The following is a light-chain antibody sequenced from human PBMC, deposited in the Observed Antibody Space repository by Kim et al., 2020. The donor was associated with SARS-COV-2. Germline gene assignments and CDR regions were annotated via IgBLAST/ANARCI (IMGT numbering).Light chain of an antibody. CDR3: SSYTSSSSRV. V-gene: IGLV2-14*03. Sequence: QSVLTQPASVSGSPGQSITISCAGTSSDVGGYDYVSWYQQHPGKVPKLMIYDVTNRPSGVSNRFSGSKSGNTASLTISGLQAGDEADYYCSSYTSSSSRVFGGGTKLTVL. CDR2: DVT. J-gene: IGLJ3*02. CDR1: SSDVGGYDY.